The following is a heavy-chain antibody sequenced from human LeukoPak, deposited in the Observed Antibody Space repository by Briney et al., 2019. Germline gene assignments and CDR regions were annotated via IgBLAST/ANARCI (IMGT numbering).Heavy chain of an antibody. CDR1: GYTLTELS. CDR2: FDPEDGET. J-gene: IGHJ3*02. V-gene: IGHV1-24*01. Sequence: ASVKVSCKVSGYTLTELSMHWVRQAPGKGLEWMGGFDPEDGETIYAQKFQGRVTMTEDTSTDTAYMELSSLRSEDTAVYYCARAPYCGGDCYAPDDAFDIWGQGTMVTVSS. CDR3: ARAPYCGGDCYAPDDAFDI. D-gene: IGHD2-21*02.